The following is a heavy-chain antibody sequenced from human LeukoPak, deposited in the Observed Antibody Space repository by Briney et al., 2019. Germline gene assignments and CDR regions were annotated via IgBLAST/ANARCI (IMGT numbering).Heavy chain of an antibody. CDR3: VSDIGD. CDR2: INSDGSST. CDR1: GFTFSTYW. Sequence: GGSPRLSCAASGFTFSTYWMHWVRQAPGKCLVWVSRINSDGSSTSYADFVKGRFTISRDDAKNTLDLRMNSLRAEDTAVYYCVSDIGDWGQGTLVTVSS. J-gene: IGHJ4*02. V-gene: IGHV3-74*01. D-gene: IGHD3-10*01.